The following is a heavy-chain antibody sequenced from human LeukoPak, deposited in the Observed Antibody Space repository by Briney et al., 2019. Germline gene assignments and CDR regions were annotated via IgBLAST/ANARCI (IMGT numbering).Heavy chain of an antibody. J-gene: IGHJ6*04. CDR3: AKDQAAVDSSWQVWYYYYGMDV. CDR2: ISYDGSNK. D-gene: IGHD6-13*01. Sequence: PGGSLRLSCAASGFTFSSYGMHWARQAPGKGLEWVAVISYDGSNKYYADSVKGRFTISRDNSKNTLYLQMNSLRAEDTAVYYCAKDQAAVDSSWQVWYYYYGMDVWGKGTTVTVSS. CDR1: GFTFSSYG. V-gene: IGHV3-30*18.